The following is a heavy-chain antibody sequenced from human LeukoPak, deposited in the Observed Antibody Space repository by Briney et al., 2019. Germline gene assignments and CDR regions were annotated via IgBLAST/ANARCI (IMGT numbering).Heavy chain of an antibody. V-gene: IGHV5-51*01. CDR2: IYPGDSEV. Sequence: GESLKISCKASGYRFTSYWIGWVRQMPGKGLEWMGMIYPGDSEVRYGPAFQGQVTISADKSVNTAYLQWSSLKASDIAIYYCATEIGSGWFYDYWGQGTLVTVSS. D-gene: IGHD6-19*01. CDR1: GYRFTSYW. CDR3: ATEIGSGWFYDY. J-gene: IGHJ4*02.